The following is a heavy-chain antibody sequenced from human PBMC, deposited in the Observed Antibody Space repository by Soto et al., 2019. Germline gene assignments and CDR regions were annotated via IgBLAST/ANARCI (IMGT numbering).Heavy chain of an antibody. V-gene: IGHV4-31*03. D-gene: IGHD3-3*01. CDR3: ARGITIFGVVYFDF. J-gene: IGHJ4*02. Sequence: SETLSLTCTVSGGSISSGAYYWSWIRQHPGKGLEWFGYIYYSGSTYYNPSLKSRVSISADTSKNQFSLKLSSVTAADTAVYYCARGITIFGVVYFDFWGQGTLVTVSS. CDR2: IYYSGST. CDR1: GGSISSGAYY.